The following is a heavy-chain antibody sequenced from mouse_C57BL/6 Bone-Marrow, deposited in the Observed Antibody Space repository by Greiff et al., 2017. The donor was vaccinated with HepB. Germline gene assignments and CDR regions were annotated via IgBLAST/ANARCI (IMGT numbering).Heavy chain of an antibody. CDR1: GYTFTDYY. D-gene: IGHD4-1*01. CDR2: IYPGSGNT. Sequence: VKLQESGAELVRPGASVKLSCKASGYTFTDYYINWVKQRPGQGLEWIARIYPGSGNTYYNEKFKGKATLPAEKSSSTAYMQLSSLTSEDSAVYFCARELGLTLFYYAMDYWGQGTSVTVSS. J-gene: IGHJ4*01. CDR3: ARELGLTLFYYAMDY. V-gene: IGHV1-76*01.